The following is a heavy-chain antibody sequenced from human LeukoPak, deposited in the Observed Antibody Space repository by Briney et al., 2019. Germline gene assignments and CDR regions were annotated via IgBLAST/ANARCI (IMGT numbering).Heavy chain of an antibody. CDR2: INQDASSI. J-gene: IGHJ4*02. CDR3: ARDPQNGAIDY. D-gene: IGHD4/OR15-4a*01. Sequence: GGSLRLSCVASEFDFFSYGMQWVRQAPGKGLEWVALINQDASSISYVDSVRGRFTISRDNAKNSLYLQMNTLRVDDTGVYYCARDPQNGAIDYWGQGTLVTVSS. CDR1: EFDFFSYG. V-gene: IGHV3-7*01.